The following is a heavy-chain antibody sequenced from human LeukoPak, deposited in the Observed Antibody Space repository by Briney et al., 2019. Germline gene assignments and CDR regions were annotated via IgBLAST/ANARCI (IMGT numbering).Heavy chain of an antibody. Sequence: GGSLRLSFEASGFTFSTNWMTWVRQAPGKGLEWVANINXDGSEKYYVDSVKGRFTISRDNAKNSLYLQMNSLRGEDTAVYYXXXXXDLXEXXXNSPFDXWGQGTLVTVSS. J-gene: IGHJ4*02. D-gene: IGHD2-21*01. V-gene: IGHV3-7*01. CDR1: GFTFSTNW. CDR2: INXDGSEK. CDR3: XXXXDLXEXXXNSPFDX.